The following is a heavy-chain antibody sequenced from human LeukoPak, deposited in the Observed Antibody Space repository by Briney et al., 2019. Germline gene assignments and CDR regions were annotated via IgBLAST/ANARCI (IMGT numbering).Heavy chain of an antibody. Sequence: PGGSLRLSCAASGFTFSGYYMSWIRQAPGKGLEWVSCIGSSSSSYTNYADSAKGRFTISIDNAKNPLYLQMDGLRAEDTAVYYCARDRGAVAATWFDYWGQGTLVTVSS. J-gene: IGHJ4*02. V-gene: IGHV3-11*05. CDR3: ARDRGAVAATWFDY. CDR2: IGSSSSSYT. D-gene: IGHD6-19*01. CDR1: GFTFSGYY.